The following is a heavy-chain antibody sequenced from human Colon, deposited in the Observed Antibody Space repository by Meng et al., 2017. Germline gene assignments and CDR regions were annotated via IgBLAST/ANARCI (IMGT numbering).Heavy chain of an antibody. CDR1: GFTFSSYA. J-gene: IGHJ3*02. Sequence: GESLKISCAASGFTFSSYAMSWVRQAPGKGLEWVSAISCSGGSTYYADSVKGRFTISRDNSKNTLYMQMNSLRAEDTAVYYCANLLWFGELPWAFDIWGQGTMVTVSS. CDR2: ISCSGGST. CDR3: ANLLWFGELPWAFDI. D-gene: IGHD3-10*01. V-gene: IGHV3-23*01.